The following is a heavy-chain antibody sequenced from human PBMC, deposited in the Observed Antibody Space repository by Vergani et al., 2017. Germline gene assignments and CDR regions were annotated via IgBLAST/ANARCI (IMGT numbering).Heavy chain of an antibody. CDR3: AKDRPYSSSWYPRFPYYFDY. CDR2: IYSGGST. J-gene: IGHJ4*02. V-gene: IGHV3-53*01. CDR1: GFTVSSNY. Sequence: EVQLVESGGGLIQPGGSLRLSCAASGFTVSSNYMSWVRQAPGKGLEWVSVIYSGGSTYYADSVKGRFTISRDNSKNALYLQMNSLRAEDTAVYYCAKDRPYSSSWYPRFPYYFDYWGQRTLVTVSS. D-gene: IGHD6-13*01.